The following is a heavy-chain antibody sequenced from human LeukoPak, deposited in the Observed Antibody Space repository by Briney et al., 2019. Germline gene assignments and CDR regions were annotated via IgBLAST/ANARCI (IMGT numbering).Heavy chain of an antibody. Sequence: GGSLRLSCAASGFTFSSYGMHWVRQAPGKGLGWVAVISYDGSNKYYADSVKGRFTISRDNSKNTLYLQMNSLRAEDTAVYYCAKDGAATYYDFWSGYYTAGYYFDYWGQGTLVTVSS. V-gene: IGHV3-30*18. CDR2: ISYDGSNK. J-gene: IGHJ4*02. CDR1: GFTFSSYG. CDR3: AKDGAATYYDFWSGYYTAGYYFDY. D-gene: IGHD3-3*01.